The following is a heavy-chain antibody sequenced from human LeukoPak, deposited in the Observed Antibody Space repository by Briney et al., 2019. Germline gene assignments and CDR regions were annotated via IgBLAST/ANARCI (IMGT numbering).Heavy chain of an antibody. V-gene: IGHV3-7*01. D-gene: IGHD6-6*01. Sequence: GGSLRLSCAASGFTFSTYWMHWVRQAPGKGLEWVANINQYESERYYVDSVKGRFTISRDNAKNSLYLWMTNLRVEDTAMYYCSTVLDSSSSSYQAMPYWGQGALVTVCS. CDR2: INQYESER. J-gene: IGHJ4*02. CDR1: GFTFSTYW. CDR3: STVLDSSSSSYQAMPY.